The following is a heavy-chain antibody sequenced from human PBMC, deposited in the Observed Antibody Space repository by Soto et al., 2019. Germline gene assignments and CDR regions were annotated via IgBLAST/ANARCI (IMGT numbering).Heavy chain of an antibody. CDR3: ARVRITGTTGDYYGMDV. J-gene: IGHJ6*02. V-gene: IGHV3-33*01. Sequence: GGSLRLSCAASGFNFWSYGMHWVRQGPGKGLEWVAGIWYDGSHKYYADKVRGRFTISRDNSKNTLFLQMNSLRAEDTAVFYCARVRITGTTGDYYGMDVWGQGTTVTVSS. CDR2: IWYDGSHK. CDR1: GFNFWSYG. D-gene: IGHD1-7*01.